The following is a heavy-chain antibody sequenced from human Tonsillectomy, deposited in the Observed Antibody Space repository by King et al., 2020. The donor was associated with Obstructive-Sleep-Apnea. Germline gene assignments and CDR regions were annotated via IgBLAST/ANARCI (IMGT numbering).Heavy chain of an antibody. CDR1: GYTFTNYW. V-gene: IGHV5-51*01. CDR2: IYPGDSAT. J-gene: IGHJ4*02. CDR3: ARQIAQDTSGYYDY. D-gene: IGHD3-22*01. Sequence: LVQSGAEVRKPGPSLKISCKGSGYTFTNYWIGWVRQMPGKGLEWMGVIYPGDSATRYSPSFQGQVSISADRSNRTAYLQWSSLKASDTAIYYCARQIAQDTSGYYDYWGQGTLVTVSS.